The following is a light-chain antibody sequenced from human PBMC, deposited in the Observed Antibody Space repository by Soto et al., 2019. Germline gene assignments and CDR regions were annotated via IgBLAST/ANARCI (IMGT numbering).Light chain of an antibody. CDR2: EVS. V-gene: IGLV2-8*01. J-gene: IGLJ3*02. Sequence: QSALTQPPSASGSPGQSVTISCTGTSGDVRAYNYVSWYQQYPGKAPKLIIYEVSKRPSGVPDRFSGSKSGNTASLTVSGLQAGDEADYYCSAFAGSRVFGGGTKLTVL. CDR3: SAFAGSRV. CDR1: SGDVRAYNY.